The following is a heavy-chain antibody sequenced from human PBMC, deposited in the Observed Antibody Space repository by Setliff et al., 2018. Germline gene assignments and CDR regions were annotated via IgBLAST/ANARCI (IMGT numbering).Heavy chain of an antibody. CDR3: ARAWYDNSGYYYENYYYFMDV. V-gene: IGHV1-2*02. D-gene: IGHD3-22*01. Sequence: ASVKVSCKASGYSFTDYYIHWVRQAPGQGLEWVGWINPHSGGTTFAQKFQGRVTMTRDTSISTAHMELSSLRSDDTAVYYCARAWYDNSGYYYENYYYFMDVWGKGTTVTV. CDR1: GYSFTDYY. CDR2: INPHSGGT. J-gene: IGHJ6*03.